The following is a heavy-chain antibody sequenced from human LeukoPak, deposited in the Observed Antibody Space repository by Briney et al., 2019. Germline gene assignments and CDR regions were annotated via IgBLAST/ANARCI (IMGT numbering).Heavy chain of an antibody. CDR2: INSNNGDT. D-gene: IGHD4-23*01. CDR1: GYPFTGYY. Sequence: GASVKVSCKASGYPFTGYYIHWVRQAPGQGLEWMGWINSNNGDTDYAQKFQGRVTMTRDTSITTVYMELSRVTSDDTAVYYCARDRLRWWDYRGQGTLVTVSS. CDR3: ARDRLRWWDY. J-gene: IGHJ4*02. V-gene: IGHV1-2*02.